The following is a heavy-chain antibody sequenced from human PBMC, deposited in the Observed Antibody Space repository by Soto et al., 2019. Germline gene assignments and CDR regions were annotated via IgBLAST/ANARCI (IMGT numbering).Heavy chain of an antibody. J-gene: IGHJ4*02. CDR2: IYYSGST. V-gene: IGHV4-39*01. Sequence: QMQLQESGPGMVKPSETLSLTCTVSGGSISRNSYYWGWIRQPPGKGLEWIGSIYYSGSTYYNPSLKSRDYIAVDTSKNQYPLKLSSVTAADTAVYYCARHDWNGVYYWGQGTLVTVSS. D-gene: IGHD1-1*01. CDR3: ARHDWNGVYY. CDR1: GGSISRNSYY.